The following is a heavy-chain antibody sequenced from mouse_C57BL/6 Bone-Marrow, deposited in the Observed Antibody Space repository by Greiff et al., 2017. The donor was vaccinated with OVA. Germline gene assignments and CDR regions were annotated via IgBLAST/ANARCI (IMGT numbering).Heavy chain of an antibody. CDR3: VRHNYYSGWYFDV. D-gene: IGHD1-1*02. CDR1: GFSFNTYA. V-gene: IGHV10-1*01. CDR2: IRSKSNNYAT. Sequence: GGGLVQPKGSLKLSCAASGFSFNTYAMNWVRQAPGTGLEWVARIRSKSNNYATYYADSVKDRFTISRDDSESMLYLQMNNLKTEDTAMYYCVRHNYYSGWYFDVWGTGTTVTVSS. J-gene: IGHJ1*03.